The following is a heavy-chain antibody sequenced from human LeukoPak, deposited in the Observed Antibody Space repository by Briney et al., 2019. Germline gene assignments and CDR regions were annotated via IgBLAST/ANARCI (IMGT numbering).Heavy chain of an antibody. J-gene: IGHJ1*01. D-gene: IGHD6-13*01. V-gene: IGHV1-2*02. CDR2: INPRSGGT. Sequence: ASVKVSCKASGYTFTGYYIYWVRQAPGHGLEWMGWINPRSGGTNYAQTFQGRVTMTRDTSITKAHMELSRLRSDDTAVYYCARAHVLRSSSRSFQHWGQGTLVTVSS. CDR3: ARAHVLRSSSRSFQH. CDR1: GYTFTGYY.